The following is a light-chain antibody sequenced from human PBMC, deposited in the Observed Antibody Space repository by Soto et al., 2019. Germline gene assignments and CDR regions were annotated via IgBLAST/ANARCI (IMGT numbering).Light chain of an antibody. CDR1: QSLLQTNGYNY. Sequence: DIVMTQSPLSLPVTPGEPASISCRSSQSLLQTNGYNYLDWYLQKPGQSPKLLIYLGSNRASGVPDRFSGSGSGTDFTLKISRVEAEDVGVYYCMQALQTPWAFGQGTKVEIK. CDR2: LGS. CDR3: MQALQTPWA. J-gene: IGKJ1*01. V-gene: IGKV2-28*01.